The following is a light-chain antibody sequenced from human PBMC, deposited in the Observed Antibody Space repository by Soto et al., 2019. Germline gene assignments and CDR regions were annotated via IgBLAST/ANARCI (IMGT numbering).Light chain of an antibody. Sequence: QSVLTQPASVSGSPGQSITISCTGTTTDVGGYNYVSWYQQHPGKAPKLMIYEVSNRPSGVSNRFSGSKSGNTASLTISGLQAEVEADYYCSSYATSSTLHLFGTGTKLTVL. V-gene: IGLV2-14*01. CDR2: EVS. CDR3: SSYATSSTLHL. J-gene: IGLJ1*01. CDR1: TTDVGGYNY.